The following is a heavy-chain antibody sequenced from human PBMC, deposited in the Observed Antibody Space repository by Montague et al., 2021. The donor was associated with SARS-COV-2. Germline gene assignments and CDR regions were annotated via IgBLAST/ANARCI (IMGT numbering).Heavy chain of an antibody. J-gene: IGHJ4*02. V-gene: IGHV4-34*01. Sequence: SETLSLTCAVYGGSFSDYRWTWIRQTRAKGLEWMGQVDHNGIATSNPTLRIRVDISIDTSKRKFSLKLNFVTVTDTAVYYCETGAPGSWGQGSLVVVSS. CDR2: VDHNGIA. D-gene: IGHD6-25*01. CDR3: ETGAPGS. CDR1: GGSFSDYR.